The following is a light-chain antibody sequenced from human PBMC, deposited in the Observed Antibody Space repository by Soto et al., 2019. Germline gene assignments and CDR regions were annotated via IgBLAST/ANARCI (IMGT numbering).Light chain of an antibody. CDR1: QSVSSN. Sequence: EIVLTQSPATLSLSPGERATLSCRASQSVSSNLAWYQQKPGQAPRLLIYDASTRATGIPARFSGSGSGTEFTLAISSLQSEDSALYYCQQYNDWPPTFGQGTKVDIK. CDR2: DAS. J-gene: IGKJ1*01. V-gene: IGKV3D-15*01. CDR3: QQYNDWPPT.